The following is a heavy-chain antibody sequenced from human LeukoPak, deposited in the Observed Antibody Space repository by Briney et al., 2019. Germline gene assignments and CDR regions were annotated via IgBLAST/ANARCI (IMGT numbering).Heavy chain of an antibody. J-gene: IGHJ4*02. CDR3: ARGPKSGNLNY. V-gene: IGHV4-59*08. Sequence: SETLSLTCTVSGGSISSYYWSWIRQPPGKGLEWIGYIYYSGSTNYNPSLKSRVTISVDTSKNQFSLKLSSVTAADTAVYYCARGPKSGNLNYWGQGTLVTVSS. CDR1: GGSISSYY. CDR2: IYYSGST.